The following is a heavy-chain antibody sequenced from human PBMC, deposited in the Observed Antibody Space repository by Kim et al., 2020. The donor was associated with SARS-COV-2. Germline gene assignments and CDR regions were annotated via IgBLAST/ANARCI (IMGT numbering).Heavy chain of an antibody. V-gene: IGHV4-31*02. D-gene: IGHD3-3*01. J-gene: IGHJ4*02. Sequence: KSRVTISVDTSKNQFSLELSSVTAADTAVYYCARVMRGRITIFGVVGAFDYWGQGTLVTVSS. CDR3: ARVMRGRITIFGVVGAFDY.